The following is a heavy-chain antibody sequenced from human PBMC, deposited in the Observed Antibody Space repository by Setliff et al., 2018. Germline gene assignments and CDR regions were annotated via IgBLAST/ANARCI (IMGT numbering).Heavy chain of an antibody. V-gene: IGHV3-23*01. CDR1: GFTFSSYA. CDR3: AKRDAVAGAVAY. CDR2: FSYSGGDT. D-gene: IGHD6-19*01. J-gene: IGHJ4*02. Sequence: PGGSLRLSCAASGFTFSSYAMNWVRQAPGKGLEWVSAFSYSGGDTYYADSVKGRFTISRDNSKNTLYLQMNSLRVEDTAVYYCAKRDAVAGAVAYWGRGTLVTVSS.